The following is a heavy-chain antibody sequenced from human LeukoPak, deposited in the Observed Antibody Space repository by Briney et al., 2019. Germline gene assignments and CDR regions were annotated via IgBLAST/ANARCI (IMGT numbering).Heavy chain of an antibody. V-gene: IGHV3-23*01. J-gene: IGHJ4*02. CDR2: ISGSGSST. CDR1: GFTFSSYS. D-gene: IGHD3-22*01. CDR3: AKYETYYYDSSGYYYLDY. Sequence: GGSLRLSCAASGFTFSSYSMSWVRQAPGKGLEWVSAISGSGSSTYYADSVKGRFTISRDNSKNTLYLQMNSLRAEDTAVYYCAKYETYYYDSSGYYYLDYWGQGTLVTVSS.